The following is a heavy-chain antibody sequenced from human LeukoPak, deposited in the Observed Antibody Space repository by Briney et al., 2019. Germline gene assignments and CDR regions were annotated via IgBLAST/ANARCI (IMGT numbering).Heavy chain of an antibody. CDR2: ISSSGSTI. CDR1: GFTFSDYY. V-gene: IGHV3-11*04. D-gene: IGHD2-8*02. CDR3: ARAVVYADAFDI. Sequence: GSLRLSCAASGFTFSDYYMSWIRQAPGKGLEWVSYISSSGSTIYYAESVKGRFTISRDNAKNSLYLQMNSLRAEDTAVYYCARAVVYADAFDIWGQGTMVTVSS. J-gene: IGHJ3*02.